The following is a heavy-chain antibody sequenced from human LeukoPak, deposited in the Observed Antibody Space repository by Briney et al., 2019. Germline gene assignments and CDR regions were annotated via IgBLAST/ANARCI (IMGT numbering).Heavy chain of an antibody. CDR2: IYTSGTT. J-gene: IGHJ4*02. D-gene: IGHD6-13*01. Sequence: SETLSLTCTVSGDSISSYYWSWIRQPAGKGLEWIGRIYTSGTTNYNPSLRSRVTMSVDTSKNQFSLKLSSVTAADTAVYYCARDWEAAAGRYFFDYWGQGTLVTVSS. CDR3: ARDWEAAAGRYFFDY. CDR1: GDSISSYY. V-gene: IGHV4-4*07.